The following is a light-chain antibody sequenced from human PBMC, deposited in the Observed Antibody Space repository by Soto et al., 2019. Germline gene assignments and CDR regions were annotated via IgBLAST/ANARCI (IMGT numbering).Light chain of an antibody. CDR1: VLAKKY. CDR2: KDS. CDR3: YSAADNNLRV. Sequence: SYELTQPSSVSVSPGQTARITCSGDVLAKKYARWFQQKPGQAPVLVIYKDSERPSGIPERFSGSSSGTTVTLTISGAQVEDEADYYCYSAADNNLRVFGGGTKFTVL. J-gene: IGLJ3*02. V-gene: IGLV3-27*01.